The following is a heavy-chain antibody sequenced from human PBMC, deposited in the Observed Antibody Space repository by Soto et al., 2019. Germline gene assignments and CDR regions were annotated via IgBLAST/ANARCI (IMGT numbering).Heavy chain of an antibody. J-gene: IGHJ5*02. D-gene: IGHD6-19*01. CDR2: LSYDGSNK. Sequence: QVQLVESGGGVVQPGRSLRLSCAASGFTFSNYGMHWVRQAPGKGLEWVAVLSYDGSNKHYADSVKGRFTISRDNSKNTLYLQMNSLSTEDTAMYYCAKSSGWCINYFDPWGQGTLVTVSS. CDR1: GFTFSNYG. V-gene: IGHV3-30*18. CDR3: AKSSGWCINYFDP.